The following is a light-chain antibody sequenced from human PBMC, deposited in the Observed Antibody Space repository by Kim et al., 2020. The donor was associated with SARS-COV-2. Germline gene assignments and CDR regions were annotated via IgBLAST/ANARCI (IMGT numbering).Light chain of an antibody. J-gene: IGLJ1*01. CDR3: SSYTSSSTLVV. CDR2: DVS. Sequence: QSITRSCTGTISDVGRYNYVSWYQQHPGKAPKLMIYDVSNRPSGVSNRFSGSKSGNTASLTISGLQAEDEADYYCSSYTSSSTLVVFGTGTKVTVL. CDR1: ISDVGRYNY. V-gene: IGLV2-14*03.